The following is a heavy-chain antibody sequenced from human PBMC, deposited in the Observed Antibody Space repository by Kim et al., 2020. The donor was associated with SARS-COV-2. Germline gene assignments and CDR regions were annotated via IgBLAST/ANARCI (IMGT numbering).Heavy chain of an antibody. D-gene: IGHD1-1*01. CDR1: GFTFSNAW. Sequence: GGSLRLSCAASGFTFSNAWMSWVRQAPGKGLEWVGRIKSKTDGGTTDYAAPVKGRFTISRDDSKNTLYLQMNSLKTEDTAVYYCTTAAWNDPYYFDYWGQGTLVTVSS. CDR3: TTAAWNDPYYFDY. V-gene: IGHV3-15*01. J-gene: IGHJ4*02. CDR2: IKSKTDGGTT.